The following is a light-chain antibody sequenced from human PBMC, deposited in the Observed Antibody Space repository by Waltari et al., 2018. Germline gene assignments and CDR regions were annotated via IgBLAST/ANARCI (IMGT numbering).Light chain of an antibody. Sequence: QTVVTQEPSLSVSPGGTVTLTCALSSGSLSTTSYATWYQQTPGQSPRTLVYKANARSSGARDRFSGSILGNTAALTITGAQADDESDYYCALYMGSGIWVFGGGTRLTVL. J-gene: IGLJ3*02. CDR2: KAN. CDR3: ALYMGSGIWV. V-gene: IGLV8-61*01. CDR1: SGSLSTTSY.